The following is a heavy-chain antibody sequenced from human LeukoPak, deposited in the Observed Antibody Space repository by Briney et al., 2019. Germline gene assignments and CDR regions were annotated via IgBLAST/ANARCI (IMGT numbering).Heavy chain of an antibody. J-gene: IGHJ4*02. D-gene: IGHD5-12*01. CDR2: ISYSGST. CDR1: GGSISSYC. CDR3: ARQSSGYDLGPFAY. Sequence: SETLSLTGTVSGGSISSYCWSWIRQPPGKGLEWIAYISYSGSTNYNPSLRSRVTISLDTSKNHFSLKLSSVTAADTAVYYCARQSSGYDLGPFAYWGQGTLVTVSS. V-gene: IGHV4-59*08.